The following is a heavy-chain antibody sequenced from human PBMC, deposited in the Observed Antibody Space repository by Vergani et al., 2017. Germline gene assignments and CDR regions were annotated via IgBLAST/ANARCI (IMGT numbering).Heavy chain of an antibody. Sequence: QVQLVQSGAEVKKPGSSVKVSCKASGGTFSSYTISWVRQAPGQGLEWMGRIIPILGIANYAQKFQGRVTITADKSTSTAYMELSSLRSEDTAVYYCARDWGGDPDAFDIWGQGTMVTVSS. CDR1: GGTFSSYT. D-gene: IGHD2-21*01. CDR3: ARDWGGDPDAFDI. CDR2: IIPILGIA. J-gene: IGHJ3*02. V-gene: IGHV1-69*08.